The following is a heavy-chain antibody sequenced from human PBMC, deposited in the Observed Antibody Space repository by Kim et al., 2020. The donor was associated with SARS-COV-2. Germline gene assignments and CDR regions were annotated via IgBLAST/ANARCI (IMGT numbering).Heavy chain of an antibody. V-gene: IGHV1-18*01. J-gene: IGHJ4*02. CDR1: GYTFTSYG. Sequence: ASVKVSCKASGYTFTSYGISWVRQAPGQGLEWMGWISAYNGNTNYAQKLQGRVTMTTDTSTSTAYMELRSLRSDDTAVYYCARDHDHERLAYCGGDCYSTHSDPLDYWGQGTLVTVSS. D-gene: IGHD2-21*02. CDR2: ISAYNGNT. CDR3: ARDHDHERLAYCGGDCYSTHSDPLDY.